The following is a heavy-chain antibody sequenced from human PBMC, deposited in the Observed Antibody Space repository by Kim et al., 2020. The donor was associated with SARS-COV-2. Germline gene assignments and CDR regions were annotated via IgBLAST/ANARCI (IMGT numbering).Heavy chain of an antibody. CDR3: ATYLPGYGYCGMDV. Sequence: GGSLRLSCAASGFTFSTYAMSWVRQAPGKGLEWVSAIFASGDGTYYTDSVKGRFTISRDNSENTLYLQMNTLGAEDTAVYYCATYLPGYGYCGMDVWGQGTTVTVSS. CDR2: IFASGDGT. J-gene: IGHJ6*02. CDR1: GFTFSTYA. D-gene: IGHD3-9*01. V-gene: IGHV3-23*01.